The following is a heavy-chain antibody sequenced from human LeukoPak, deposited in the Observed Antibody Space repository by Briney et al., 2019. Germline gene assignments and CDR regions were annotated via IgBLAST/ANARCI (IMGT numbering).Heavy chain of an antibody. CDR2: IWHDGSHK. CDR3: VRGWGSNVYASAFDV. V-gene: IGHV3-33*08. Sequence: PGGSLRLSCAASGFTFSSYSMNWVRQAPGKGLEWVTVIWHDGSHKDYADSVKGRFTISRDNSKNTLYLQMNDLRAEDTAVYFCVRGWGSNVYASAFDVWGQGTMVTVSS. D-gene: IGHD3-16*01. CDR1: GFTFSSYS. J-gene: IGHJ3*01.